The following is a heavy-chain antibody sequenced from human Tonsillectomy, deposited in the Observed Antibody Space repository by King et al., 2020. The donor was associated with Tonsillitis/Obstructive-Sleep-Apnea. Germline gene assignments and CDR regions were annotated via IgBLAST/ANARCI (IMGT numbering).Heavy chain of an antibody. Sequence: LQLVQSGAEVKKPGESLKISCKGSGYSFTSYWIGWVRQMPGEGLEGMGIIYPGDSDTRYSPSFQGQVTISADKSISTAYLQWGSLKASDTAMYYCARRGPGAADTAMVPYWGQGTLVTVSS. CDR1: GYSFTSYW. V-gene: IGHV5-51*01. D-gene: IGHD5-18*01. J-gene: IGHJ4*02. CDR2: IYPGDSDT. CDR3: ARRGPGAADTAMVPY.